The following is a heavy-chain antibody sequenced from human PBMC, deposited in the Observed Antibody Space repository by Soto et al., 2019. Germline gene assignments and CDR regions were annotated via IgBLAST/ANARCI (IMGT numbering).Heavy chain of an antibody. CDR3: ARGQEGVVATH. CDR2: IKDGGLT. D-gene: IGHD5-12*01. V-gene: IGHV4-34*01. J-gene: IGHJ4*02. CDR1: GGALSGYY. Sequence: QVQLQQWGAGLLKPSETLSLTCVVYGGALSGYYWSWIRQPPGKGLEWIGEIKDGGLTNYSPSLKSRATISADPPKHQFSLKLHSVTAADRAVYYCARGQEGVVATHWDQGTLVTVSS.